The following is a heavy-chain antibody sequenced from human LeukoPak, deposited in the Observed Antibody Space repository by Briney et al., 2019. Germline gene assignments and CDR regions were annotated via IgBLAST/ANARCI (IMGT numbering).Heavy chain of an antibody. D-gene: IGHD1-26*01. Sequence: GGSLRLSCAASGFTFSSYSMNWVRQAPGKGREWVSSISNSGGYQYYADSVKGRFTISRDNAKNSLYLQMNSLRAEDTAVYYCAREGGTYCFDYWGQGTLVTVSS. CDR3: AREGGTYCFDY. J-gene: IGHJ4*02. CDR1: GFTFSSYS. CDR2: ISNSGGYQ. V-gene: IGHV3-21*01.